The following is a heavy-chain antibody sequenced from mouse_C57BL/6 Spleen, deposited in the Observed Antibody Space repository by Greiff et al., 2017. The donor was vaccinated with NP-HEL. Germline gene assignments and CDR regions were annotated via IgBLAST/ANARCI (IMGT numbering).Heavy chain of an antibody. Sequence: VQLKESGPELVKPGASVKISCKASGYSFTGYYMNWVKQSPEKSLEWIGEINPSTGGTTYNQKFKAKATLTVDKSSSTAYMQLKSLTSEDSAVYYCASHYDYAMDYWGQGTSVTVSS. J-gene: IGHJ4*01. D-gene: IGHD1-1*02. V-gene: IGHV1-42*01. CDR3: ASHYDYAMDY. CDR2: INPSTGGT. CDR1: GYSFTGYY.